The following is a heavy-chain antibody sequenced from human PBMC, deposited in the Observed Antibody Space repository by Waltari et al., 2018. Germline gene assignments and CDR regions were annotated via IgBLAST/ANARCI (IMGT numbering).Heavy chain of an antibody. D-gene: IGHD3-9*01. J-gene: IGHJ6*03. CDR2: INHSGST. CDR3: ARGHLQRYFDYYYYMDV. Sequence: QVQLQQWGAGLLKPSETLSLTCAVYGGSFSGYYWSWIRQPPGKGLEWIGEINHSGSTNYNPSLKSRVTISVDTSKNQFSLKLSSVTAADTAVYYCARGHLQRYFDYYYYMDVWGKGTTVTVSS. V-gene: IGHV4-34*01. CDR1: GGSFSGYY.